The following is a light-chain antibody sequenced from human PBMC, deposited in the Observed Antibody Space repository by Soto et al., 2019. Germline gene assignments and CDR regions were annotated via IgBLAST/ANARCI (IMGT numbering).Light chain of an antibody. J-gene: IGKJ4*01. CDR2: AAS. CDR3: QQSYSTLLT. CDR1: QSISSY. Sequence: DIQMTQSPSSLSASVGDRVTITCRASQSISSYLNWYQQKPGKAPKLLIYAASSLQSGVPSRFSGSGSGTYFTLTISSLQPEDFATYYCQQSYSTLLTFGGGNKVEIK. V-gene: IGKV1-39*01.